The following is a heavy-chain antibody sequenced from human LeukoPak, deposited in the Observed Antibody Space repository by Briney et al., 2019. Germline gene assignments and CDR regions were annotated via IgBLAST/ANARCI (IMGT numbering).Heavy chain of an antibody. J-gene: IGHJ4*02. V-gene: IGHV3-11*06. Sequence: TGGSLRLSCAASGFTFSDYYMSWIRQAPGKGLEWVSSISSSSSYIYYADSVKGRFTISRDNAKNSLYLQMNSLRAEDTAVYYCARGSNGYGDYPLDYWGQGTLVTVSS. CDR1: GFTFSDYY. CDR2: ISSSSSYI. D-gene: IGHD4-17*01. CDR3: ARGSNGYGDYPLDY.